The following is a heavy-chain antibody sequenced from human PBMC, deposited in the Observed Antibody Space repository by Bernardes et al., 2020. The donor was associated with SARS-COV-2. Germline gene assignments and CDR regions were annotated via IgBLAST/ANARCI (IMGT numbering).Heavy chain of an antibody. D-gene: IGHD2-2*02. CDR1: GFTFSSYS. V-gene: IGHV3-21*01. CDR2: ISSSSYI. J-gene: IGHJ4*02. CDR3: ARVSDAYCSSTSCYMGYGDYDY. Sequence: SLRLSCAASGFTFSSYSMNWVRQAPGKGLEWVSSISSSSYIYYADSVKGRFTISRDNAKNSLYLQMNSLRAEDTAVYYCARVSDAYCSSTSCYMGYGDYDYWGQGTLVTVSS.